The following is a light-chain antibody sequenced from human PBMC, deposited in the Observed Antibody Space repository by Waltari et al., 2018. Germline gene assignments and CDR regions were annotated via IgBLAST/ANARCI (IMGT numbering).Light chain of an antibody. CDR3: QQSYNAPRT. Sequence: DTQMTQAPSFLSASVGDRVNITCRASQTIVTYINWYQQRPGKAPKLLIYAASYLQSGVPSRFSGGGSGTQFTLTISSLQPEDFATYFCQQSYNAPRTFGQGTKVEI. J-gene: IGKJ1*01. CDR2: AAS. V-gene: IGKV1-39*01. CDR1: QTIVTY.